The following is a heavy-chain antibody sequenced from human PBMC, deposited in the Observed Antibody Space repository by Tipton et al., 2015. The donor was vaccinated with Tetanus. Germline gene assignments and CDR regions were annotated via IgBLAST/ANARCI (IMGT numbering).Heavy chain of an antibody. D-gene: IGHD2-8*01. CDR1: GYIFNNYW. CDR2: IYPGDSDT. J-gene: IGHJ4*02. Sequence: QLVQSGGEVEKPGESLKISCKGSGYIFNNYWIRWVRQKPGKGLEWMGIIYPGDSDTRYSPSFQGQVTISVDKSINTAYLQWSSLKASDTSMFYCARAHCTDGVCNFDFWGQGALVTVAS. V-gene: IGHV5-51*01. CDR3: ARAHCTDGVCNFDF.